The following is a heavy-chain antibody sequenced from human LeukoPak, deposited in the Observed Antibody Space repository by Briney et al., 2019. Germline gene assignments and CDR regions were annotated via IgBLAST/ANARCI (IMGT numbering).Heavy chain of an antibody. D-gene: IGHD2-2*02. CDR1: GFTFSSYA. V-gene: IGHV3-21*01. CDR3: ARGGCSSTSCYIPVY. CDR2: ISSSSSYI. J-gene: IGHJ4*02. Sequence: GGSLRLSCAASGFTFSSYAMSWVRQAPGKGLEWVSSISSSSSYIYYADSVKGRFTISRDNAKNSLYLQMNSLRAEDTAVYYCARGGCSSTSCYIPVYWGQGTLVTVSS.